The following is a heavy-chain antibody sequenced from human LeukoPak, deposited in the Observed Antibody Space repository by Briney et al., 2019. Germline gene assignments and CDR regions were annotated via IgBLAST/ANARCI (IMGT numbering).Heavy chain of an antibody. CDR3: ARDYYDSSGNTQTTEAYDY. J-gene: IGHJ4*02. CDR2: IWYDGSNK. V-gene: IGHV3-33*08. D-gene: IGHD3-22*01. CDR1: GFTFSSYA. Sequence: QAGGPLRLSCAASGFTFSSYAMSWVRQAPGKGLEWVAVIWYDGSNKYYADSVKGRFTISRDNSKNTLYLQMNSLRAEDTAVYYCARDYYDSSGNTQTTEAYDYWGQGTLVTVSS.